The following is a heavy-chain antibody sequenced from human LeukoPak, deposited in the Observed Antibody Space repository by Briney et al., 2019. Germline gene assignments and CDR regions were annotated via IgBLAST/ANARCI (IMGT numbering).Heavy chain of an antibody. CDR2: IRSSGSTI. J-gene: IGHJ5*02. V-gene: IGHV3-48*03. Sequence: GGSLSPSCAASGFPFSIYEVNCARQAPGEGLEWVSYIRSSGSTIHNADSAKGPFTISRDKAKNSLYLQMNSLGAEDTAVYYCARARSGLRLGELSLIPTPGRPNWFDPWGQGTLVTVSS. CDR1: GFPFSIYE. D-gene: IGHD3-16*02. CDR3: ARARSGLRLGELSLIPTPGRPNWFDP.